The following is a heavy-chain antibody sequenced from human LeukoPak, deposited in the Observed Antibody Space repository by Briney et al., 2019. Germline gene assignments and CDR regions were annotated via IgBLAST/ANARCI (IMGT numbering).Heavy chain of an antibody. Sequence: GGSLRLSCAASGFTFSSYSMNWVRQAPGKGLEWVSYISSSSSTIYYADSVKGRFTISRDNAKNSLYLQMNSLRAEDTAVYYCARDRGYYGSGISYWGQGTLVTVSS. CDR1: GFTFSSYS. CDR3: ARDRGYYGSGISY. J-gene: IGHJ4*02. CDR2: ISSSSSTI. V-gene: IGHV3-48*01. D-gene: IGHD3-10*01.